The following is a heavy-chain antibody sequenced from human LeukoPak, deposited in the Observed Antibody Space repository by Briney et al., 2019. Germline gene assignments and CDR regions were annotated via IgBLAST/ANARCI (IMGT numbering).Heavy chain of an antibody. CDR3: AIFTGIVGATGYY. CDR1: GFTFSSYS. V-gene: IGHV3-48*01. D-gene: IGHD1-26*01. J-gene: IGHJ4*02. Sequence: PGGSLRLSCAASGFTFSSYSMNLVRQAPGKGLEWVSYISSSSSTMYYADSVKGRFTISRDNAKNSLYLQMNSLRAEDTAVYYCAIFTGIVGATGYYWGQGTLVTVTS. CDR2: ISSSSSTM.